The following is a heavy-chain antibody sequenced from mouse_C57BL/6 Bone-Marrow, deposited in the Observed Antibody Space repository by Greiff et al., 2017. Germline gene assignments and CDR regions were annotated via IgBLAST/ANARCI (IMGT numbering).Heavy chain of an antibody. CDR2: IHPNSGST. CDR1: GYTFTSYW. Sequence: QVQLKQPGAELVKPGASVKLSCKASGYTFTSYWMHWVKQRPGQGLEWIGMIHPNSGSTNYNEKFKSKATLTVDKSSSTAYMQLSSLTSEDSAVYYCARSRYYGSSLYWYFDVWGTGTKVTVSS. D-gene: IGHD1-1*01. CDR3: ARSRYYGSSLYWYFDV. J-gene: IGHJ1*03. V-gene: IGHV1-64*01.